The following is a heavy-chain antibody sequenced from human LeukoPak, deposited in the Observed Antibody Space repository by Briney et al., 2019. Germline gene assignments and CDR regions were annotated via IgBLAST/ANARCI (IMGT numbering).Heavy chain of an antibody. CDR1: GFTFSTYG. V-gene: IGHV3-30*02. J-gene: IGHJ4*02. D-gene: IGHD3-22*01. CDR2: IRYDGTNK. CDR3: AKDLSGDSSGYYYARGWSTSGNDY. Sequence: PGGSLRLSCAASGFTFSTYGIHWVRQAPGKGLEGVAFIRYDGTNKWYADSVKGRFTISRDNSKNMLYLQMNSLRAEDTAVYYCAKDLSGDSSGYYYARGWSTSGNDYWGQGTLVTVSS.